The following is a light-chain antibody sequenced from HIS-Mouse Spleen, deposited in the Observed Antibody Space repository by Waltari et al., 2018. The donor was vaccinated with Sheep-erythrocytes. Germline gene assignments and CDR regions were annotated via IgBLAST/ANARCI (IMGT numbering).Light chain of an antibody. CDR1: SSDVGGYNY. J-gene: IGLJ3*02. Sequence: QSALTQPRSVSGSPGQSVTISCTGTSSDVGGYNYVSWYQQHPGKAPKLMIYEVSKRPSGVPYRFSGSKSGNTASLTVSGLQAEDEADYYCSSYAGSNNWVFGGGTKLTVL. CDR3: SSYAGSNNWV. CDR2: EVS. V-gene: IGLV2-8*01.